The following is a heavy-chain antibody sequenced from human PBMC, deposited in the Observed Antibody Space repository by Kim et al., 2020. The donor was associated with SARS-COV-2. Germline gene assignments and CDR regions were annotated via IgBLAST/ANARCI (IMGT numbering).Heavy chain of an antibody. CDR1: GFTFSGSA. V-gene: IGHV3-73*01. Sequence: GGSLRLSCASSGFTFSGSAMHWVRQASGKGLEWVGRIRSKANSYATAYAASVKGRLTISRDDSKNTAYLQMNSLKTEDTAVYYCTRLGGYCSSTSCLEDYWGQGTLVTVSS. CDR3: TRLGGYCSSTSCLEDY. D-gene: IGHD2-2*01. CDR2: IRSKANSYAT. J-gene: IGHJ4*02.